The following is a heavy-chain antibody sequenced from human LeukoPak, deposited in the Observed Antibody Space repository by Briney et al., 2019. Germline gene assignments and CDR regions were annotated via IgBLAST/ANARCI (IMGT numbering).Heavy chain of an antibody. V-gene: IGHV1-24*01. Sequence: ASVKVSCKVSGYTLTELSMHWVRQAPGKGLEGRGGFYPVDGETIYAQKFQGRVTMTEDTSTDTAYMELSSLRSEDTAVYYCATTYYYGSGSYYNVSAHYWGQGTLVTVSS. CDR1: GYTLTELS. CDR3: ATTYYYGSGSYYNVSAHY. J-gene: IGHJ4*02. CDR2: FYPVDGET. D-gene: IGHD3-10*01.